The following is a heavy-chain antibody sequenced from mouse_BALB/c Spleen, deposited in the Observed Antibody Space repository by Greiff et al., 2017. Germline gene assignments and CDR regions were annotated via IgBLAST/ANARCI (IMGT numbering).Heavy chain of an antibody. Sequence: EVMLVESGGGLVQPGGSRKLSCAASGFTFSSFGMHWVRQAPEMGLEWVAYISSGSSTIYYADTVKGRFTISRDNPKNTLFLQMTSLRSEDTAMYYCASAIYGSSSYYFDYWGQGTTLTVSS. CDR3: ASAIYGSSSYYFDY. CDR1: GFTFSSFG. D-gene: IGHD1-1*01. CDR2: ISSGSSTI. J-gene: IGHJ2*01. V-gene: IGHV5-17*02.